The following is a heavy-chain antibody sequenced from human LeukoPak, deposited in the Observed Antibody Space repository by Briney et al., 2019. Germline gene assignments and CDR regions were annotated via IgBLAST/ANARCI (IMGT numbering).Heavy chain of an antibody. CDR1: DYSISSGYY. D-gene: IGHD3-16*01. J-gene: IGHJ3*01. CDR2: IHHSGST. V-gene: IGHV4-38-2*02. CDR3: ARGWRGSIRVTETFDF. Sequence: SETLSLTCSVSDYSISSGYYWGWIRQPPGKGLEWIGTIHHSGSTNYKPSPKSRVTISVDTSKSQFSLKLISVTAADTAVYYCARGWRGSIRVTETFDFWGQGTMVTVSS.